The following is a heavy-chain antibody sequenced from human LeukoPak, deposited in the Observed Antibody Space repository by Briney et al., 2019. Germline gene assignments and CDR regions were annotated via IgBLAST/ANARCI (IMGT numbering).Heavy chain of an antibody. CDR3: ARSPAAGTIELDY. Sequence: GGSLRLSCAASGFTFSSYSMNWVRQAPGKGLEWVSGIGVPGDTFYPDSVKGRFTISRENAKSSLYLQMHSLRAGDTAVYYCARSPAAGTIELDYWGQGTLVTVSS. V-gene: IGHV3-13*01. CDR2: IGVPGDT. D-gene: IGHD6-13*01. CDR1: GFTFSSYS. J-gene: IGHJ4*02.